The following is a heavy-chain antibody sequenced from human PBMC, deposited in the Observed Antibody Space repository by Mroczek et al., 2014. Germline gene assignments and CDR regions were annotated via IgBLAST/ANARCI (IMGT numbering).Heavy chain of an antibody. V-gene: IGHV3-21*01. CDR2: ISSSSSYI. CDR1: GFTFSSYS. J-gene: IGHJ6*03. D-gene: IGHD6-13*01. Sequence: VQLVQSGGGLVKPGGPLRLSCAASGFTFSSYSMNWVRQAPGKGLEWVSSISSSSSYIYYADSVKGRFTISRDNAKNSLYLQMDSLRAEDTTVYYCAKRPGIAAAAGYYMDVWGKGTTVTVSS. CDR3: AKRPGIAAAAGYYMDV.